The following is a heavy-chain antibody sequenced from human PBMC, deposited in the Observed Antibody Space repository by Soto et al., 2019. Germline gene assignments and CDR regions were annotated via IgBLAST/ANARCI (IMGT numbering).Heavy chain of an antibody. CDR2: ISAYDGYT. CDR3: ARGGFYDSSGARNYYYYGMNV. Sequence: ASVKVSCKTSGYPFTKYDIHWVRQAPGQGLEWLGWISAYDGYTNYAQILQGRVSMTTDTSTKTAYMELRSLRSDDTAMYYCARGGFYDSSGARNYYYYGMNVWGQGTTVTVSS. J-gene: IGHJ6*02. CDR1: GYPFTKYD. V-gene: IGHV1-18*01. D-gene: IGHD3-22*01.